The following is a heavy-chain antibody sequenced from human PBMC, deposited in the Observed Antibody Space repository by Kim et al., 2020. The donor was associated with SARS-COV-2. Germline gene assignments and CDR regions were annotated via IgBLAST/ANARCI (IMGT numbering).Heavy chain of an antibody. J-gene: IGHJ3*02. V-gene: IGHV3-30*04. CDR2: ISYDGSNK. CDR1: GFTFSSYA. CDR3: ARGWGAFDI. D-gene: IGHD1-26*01. Sequence: GGSLRLSCAASGFTFSSYAMHWVRQAPGKWLEWVAVISYDGSNKYYADSVKGRFTISRDNSKNTLYLQMNSLRAEDTAVYYCARGWGAFDIWGQGTMVTV.